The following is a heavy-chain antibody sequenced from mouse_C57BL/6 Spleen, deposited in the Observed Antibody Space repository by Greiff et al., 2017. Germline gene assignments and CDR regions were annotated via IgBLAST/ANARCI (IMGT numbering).Heavy chain of an antibody. CDR3: ARHVPPFYYDYDEGFAY. CDR1: GYTFTEYP. J-gene: IGHJ3*01. CDR2: FYPGSGSI. D-gene: IGHD2-4*01. Sequence: VKLVESGAELVKPGASVKLSCKASGYTFTEYPIHWVKQRSGQGLEWIGWFYPGSGSIKYNEKFKDKATLNADKSSSTVYMELSRLTSEDSAVYFCARHVPPFYYDYDEGFAYWGQGTLVTVSA. V-gene: IGHV1-62-2*01.